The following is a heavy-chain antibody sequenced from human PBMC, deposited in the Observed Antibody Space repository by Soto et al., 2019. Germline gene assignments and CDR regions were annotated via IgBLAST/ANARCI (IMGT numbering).Heavy chain of an antibody. CDR1: GDSIGRFY. J-gene: IGHJ6*02. CDR3: ARDLSGTGLDI. CDR2: VYSTGGV. D-gene: IGHD1-26*01. Sequence: QLQLHESGPGLVKPSETLSLTCCVSGDSIGRFYWSWIRQSAGKGLEWIGRVYSTGGVTYNPALKGRVTISLDRSNNHVSLEMNSVTAADTAVYFCARDLSGTGLDIWGRGTRVSVSS. V-gene: IGHV4-4*07.